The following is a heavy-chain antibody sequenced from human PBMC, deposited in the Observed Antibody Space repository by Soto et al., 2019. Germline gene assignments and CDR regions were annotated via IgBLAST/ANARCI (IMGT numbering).Heavy chain of an antibody. V-gene: IGHV4-59*08. CDR2: IYYSGST. J-gene: IGHJ4*02. D-gene: IGHD6-6*01. CDR1: GGSISSYY. Sequence: SETLSLTCTVSGGSISSYYWSWLRQPPGKGLEWIGYIYYSGSTNYNPSLKSRVTISVDTSKNQFSLKLSSVTAADTAVYYCARRSSSSEEFDYWGQGTLVTVSS. CDR3: ARRSSSSEEFDY.